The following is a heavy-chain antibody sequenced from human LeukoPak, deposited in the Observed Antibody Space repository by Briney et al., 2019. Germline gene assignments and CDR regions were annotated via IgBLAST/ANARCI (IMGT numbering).Heavy chain of an antibody. V-gene: IGHV3-23*01. CDR3: AKDSSALGGYNSLDY. CDR2: FSGSGGRT. D-gene: IGHD6-13*01. Sequence: GGSLRLSCAASGFTFSSYAMSWVRQAPGKGLEWVSGFSGSGGRTYYADSVKGRFTISRDNSKNTLYLQMNSLRAEDTAVYYCAKDSSALGGYNSLDYWGQGTLVTVSS. J-gene: IGHJ4*02. CDR1: GFTFSSYA.